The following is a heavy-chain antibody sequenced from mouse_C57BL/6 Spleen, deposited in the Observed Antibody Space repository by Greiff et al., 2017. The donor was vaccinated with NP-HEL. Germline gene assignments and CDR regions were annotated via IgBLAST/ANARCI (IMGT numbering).Heavy chain of an antibody. CDR3: ANELLRYRGFAY. Sequence: QVQLQQSGPELVKPGASVKISCKASGYAFSSSWMNWVKQRPGKGLEWIGRIYPGDGDTNYNGKFKGKATLTAAKSSSTAYMQLSSLTSEDSAVYFCANELLRYRGFAYWGQGTLVTVSA. D-gene: IGHD1-1*01. CDR1: GYAFSSSW. CDR2: IYPGDGDT. J-gene: IGHJ3*01. V-gene: IGHV1-82*01.